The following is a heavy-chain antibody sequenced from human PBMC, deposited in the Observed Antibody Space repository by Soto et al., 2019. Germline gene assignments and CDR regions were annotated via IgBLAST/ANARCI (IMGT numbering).Heavy chain of an antibody. J-gene: IGHJ5*02. CDR3: ARSTIFGVVRWFDP. Sequence: QVQLQESGPGLVKPSQTLSLTCTVSGGSISSGDYYWSWIRQPPGKGLEWIGYIYYSGSTYYNPYHKIRVTISVYTSTHQLSLKLSTVTAEDTAVYSCARSTIFGVVRWFDPWGQGTLFTVSS. D-gene: IGHD3-3*01. V-gene: IGHV4-30-4*01. CDR2: IYYSGST. CDR1: GGSISSGDYY.